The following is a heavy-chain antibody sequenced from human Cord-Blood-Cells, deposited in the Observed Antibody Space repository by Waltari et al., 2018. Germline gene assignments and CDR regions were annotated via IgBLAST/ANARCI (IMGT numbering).Heavy chain of an antibody. CDR3: ARDYGYCSSTSCYAFDI. V-gene: IGHV1-69*09. CDR1: GGTLSSYA. CDR2: IIPILGIA. J-gene: IGHJ3*02. Sequence: QVQLVQSGAEVKKPGSSVKVSCKASGGTLSSYAISWVGQAPGPGLEWMGRIIPILGIANYAQKFQGRVTITADKSTSTAYMELSSLRSEDTAVYYCARDYGYCSSTSCYAFDIWGQGTMVTVSS. D-gene: IGHD2-2*01.